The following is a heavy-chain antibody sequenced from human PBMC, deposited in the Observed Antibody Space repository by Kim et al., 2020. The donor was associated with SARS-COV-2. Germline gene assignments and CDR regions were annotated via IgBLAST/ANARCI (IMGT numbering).Heavy chain of an antibody. CDR2: ININGSIT. Sequence: GGSLRLSCAASGFTFSNYWMHWIRQAPGKGLAGVSRININGSITNYADSVKGRFTISRDNARNTVNLQMNSLRADDTAIYYCVRGGFDIWGQGIMVTVSP. D-gene: IGHD2-15*01. CDR1: GFTFSNYW. CDR3: VRGGFDI. V-gene: IGHV3-74*01. J-gene: IGHJ3*02.